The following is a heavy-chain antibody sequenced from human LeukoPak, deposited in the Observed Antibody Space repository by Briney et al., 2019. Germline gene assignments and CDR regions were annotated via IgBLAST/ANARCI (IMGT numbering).Heavy chain of an antibody. D-gene: IGHD6-19*01. CDR2: ISSSGSTI. CDR3: ARVPFSSGSYLDY. Sequence: GGSLRLSCAASGSTFSSYEMNWVRQAPGKGLEWVSYISSSGSTIYYADSVKGRFTISRDNAKNSLYLQMNSLGAEDTAVYYCARVPFSSGSYLDYWGQGTLVTVSS. CDR1: GSTFSSYE. J-gene: IGHJ4*02. V-gene: IGHV3-48*03.